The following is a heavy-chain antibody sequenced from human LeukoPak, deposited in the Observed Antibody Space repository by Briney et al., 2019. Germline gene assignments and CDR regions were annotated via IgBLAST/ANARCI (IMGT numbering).Heavy chain of an antibody. J-gene: IGHJ4*02. Sequence: GGSLRLSCVGSGFNFNDYWMSWVRQPPGKGLEWVANIRQDGSEKNYMDSVKGRFTISRDNTKNTLSLQMNSLRVEDTAVYYCVLVLDYWGRGTQVTVSS. CDR2: IRQDGSEK. V-gene: IGHV3-7*01. CDR1: GFNFNDYW. CDR3: VLVLDY. D-gene: IGHD4/OR15-4a*01.